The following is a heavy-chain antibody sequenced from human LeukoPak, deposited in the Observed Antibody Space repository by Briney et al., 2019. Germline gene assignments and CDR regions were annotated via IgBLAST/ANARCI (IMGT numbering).Heavy chain of an antibody. Sequence: PSETLSLTCTVSGGSISSGGYYWSWIRQHPGKGLEWIGYIYYSGSTYYNPSLKSRVTISVDTPKNQFSLKLSSVTAADTAVYYCAREGEYYDSSGRHDAFDIWGQGTMVTVSS. CDR2: IYYSGST. CDR1: GGSISSGGYY. J-gene: IGHJ3*02. CDR3: AREGEYYDSSGRHDAFDI. V-gene: IGHV4-31*03. D-gene: IGHD3-22*01.